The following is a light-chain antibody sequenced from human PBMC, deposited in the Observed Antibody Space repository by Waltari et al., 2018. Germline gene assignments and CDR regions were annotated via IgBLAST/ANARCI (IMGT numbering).Light chain of an antibody. CDR2: YDT. Sequence: SYVVTQPPSVSAAPGETSTITWRGSYIGGKAVHWYQQKPGQAPVLVIFYDTNRPSGIPERFSGSNSGHTATLTISRVEGGDEADYYCQVSESSSDLAVFGGGTKLTVL. J-gene: IGLJ2*01. CDR3: QVSESSSDLAV. V-gene: IGLV3-21*01. CDR1: YIGGKA.